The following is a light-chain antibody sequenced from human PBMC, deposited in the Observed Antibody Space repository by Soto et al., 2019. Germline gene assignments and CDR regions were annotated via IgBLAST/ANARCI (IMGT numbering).Light chain of an antibody. J-gene: IGKJ1*01. CDR1: QSINNY. Sequence: DIQLTQSPYTLSASVGDRVTISCRDSQSINNYLAWYKQKPGKAPTLLIHQASTLESGVPSTFSGSGSGPECSLPISRVHTDDLATDYFQQYDNLWTFGEGTKVEIK. V-gene: IGKV1-5*03. CDR2: QAS. CDR3: QQYDNLWT.